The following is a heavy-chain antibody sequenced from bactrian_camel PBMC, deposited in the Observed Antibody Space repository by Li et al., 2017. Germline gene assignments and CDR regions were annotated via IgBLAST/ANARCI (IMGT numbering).Heavy chain of an antibody. D-gene: IGHD3*01. CDR3: ATSSVCSY. CDR1: GFTFSRFT. CDR2: INSGSSRS. J-gene: IGHJ4*01. V-gene: IGHV3S31*01. Sequence: VQLVESGGGLVQPGGSLRLSCVASGFTFSRFTMTWVRQAPGKGLEWVSCINSGSSRSYAADPMKDRFTISRDNAKSTLYLQLNNLETEDTALYYCATSSVCSYWGQGTQVTVS.